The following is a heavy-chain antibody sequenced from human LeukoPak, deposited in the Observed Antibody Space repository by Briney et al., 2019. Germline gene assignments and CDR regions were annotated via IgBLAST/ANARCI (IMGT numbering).Heavy chain of an antibody. V-gene: IGHV1-2*02. CDR2: INPNASDT. D-gene: IGHD2-15*01. CDR3: TREGRVGVPFDY. CDR1: GYTFTDSY. Sequence: GASLKVSCKTSGYTFTDSYMHWVRQAPGQGLEWIGWINPNASDTTYAQGFHGRVTMTRDTSISTVYMELNSLKLDDTAVYYCTREGRVGVPFDYWGQGTLVTVSS. J-gene: IGHJ4*02.